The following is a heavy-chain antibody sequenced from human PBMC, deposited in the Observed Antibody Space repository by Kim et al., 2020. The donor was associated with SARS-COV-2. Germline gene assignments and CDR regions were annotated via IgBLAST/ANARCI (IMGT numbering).Heavy chain of an antibody. J-gene: IGHJ5*02. CDR1: GYTFTSYY. V-gene: IGHV1-46*01. CDR2: INPSGGST. Sequence: ASVKVSCKASGYTFTSYYMHWVRQAPGQGLEWMGIINPSGGSTSYAQKFQGRVTMTRDTSTSTVYMELSSLRSEDTAVYYCARLGSMITFGGVIVKNWFDPWGQGTLVTVSS. CDR3: ARLGSMITFGGVIVKNWFDP. D-gene: IGHD3-16*02.